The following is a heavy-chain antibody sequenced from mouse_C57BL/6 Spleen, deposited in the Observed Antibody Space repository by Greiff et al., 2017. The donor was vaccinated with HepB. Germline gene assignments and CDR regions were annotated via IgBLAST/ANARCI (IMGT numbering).Heavy chain of an antibody. Sequence: QVQLKESGAELVRPGASVTLSCKASGYTFTDYEMHWVKQTPVHGLEWIGAIDPETGGTAYNQKFRGKAILTADKSASTAYMELRSLTSAVSAVYYCTRCDITTVVPFDYWGQGTTLTVAS. CDR1: GYTFTDYE. D-gene: IGHD1-1*01. V-gene: IGHV1-15*01. CDR2: IDPETGGT. CDR3: TRCDITTVVPFDY. J-gene: IGHJ2*01.